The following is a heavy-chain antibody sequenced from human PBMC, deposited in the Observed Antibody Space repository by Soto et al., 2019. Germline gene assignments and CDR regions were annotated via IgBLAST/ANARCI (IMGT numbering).Heavy chain of an antibody. CDR2: VSTNGGTS. J-gene: IGHJ5*02. D-gene: IGHD5-12*01. Sequence: PGGSLRLSCSASGFTFSIYAMHWVRQAPGKGLEYVSAVSTNGGTSYYADSVKGRFTISRDNSRNTLYLQMNSLRPEDTAVYYCVKDRAPRDGYKTQPGSWVLGTLVTDSS. V-gene: IGHV3-64D*06. CDR3: VKDRAPRDGYKTQPGS. CDR1: GFTFSIYA.